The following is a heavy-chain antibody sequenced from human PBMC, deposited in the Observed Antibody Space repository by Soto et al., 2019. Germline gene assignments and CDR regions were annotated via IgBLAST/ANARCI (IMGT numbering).Heavy chain of an antibody. CDR1: GFTFSSYW. D-gene: IGHD3-22*01. Sequence: GGSLRLSCAASGFTFSSYWMHWVRQAPGKGLVWVSRINSDGSSTSYADSVKGRFTISRDNAKNTLYLQMNSLRAEDTAVYYCARDFNAYYYDSSGYLSDYWGQGTLVTVSS. J-gene: IGHJ4*02. V-gene: IGHV3-74*01. CDR2: INSDGSST. CDR3: ARDFNAYYYDSSGYLSDY.